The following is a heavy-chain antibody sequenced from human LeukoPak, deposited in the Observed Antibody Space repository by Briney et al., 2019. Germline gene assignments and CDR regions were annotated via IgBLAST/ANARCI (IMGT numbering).Heavy chain of an antibody. CDR2: ISAYNGNT. D-gene: IGHD3-10*01. J-gene: IGHJ4*02. CDR3: ARAYYYGSGSYYSYYFDY. V-gene: IGHV1-18*01. CDR1: GYTFTSYG. Sequence: ASVTVSCTASGYTFTSYGISWVRQAPGQGLEWMGWISAYNGNTNYAQKLQGRVTMTTDTSTSTAYMELRSLRSDDTAVYYCARAYYYGSGSYYSYYFDYWGQGTLVTVSS.